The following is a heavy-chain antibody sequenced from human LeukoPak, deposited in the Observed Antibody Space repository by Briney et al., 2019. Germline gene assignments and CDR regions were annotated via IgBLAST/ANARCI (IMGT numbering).Heavy chain of an antibody. D-gene: IGHD5-12*01. CDR2: IYYSGST. V-gene: IGHV4-59*01. Sequence: PSETLSLTCTVSGGSISSYYWSWIRQPPGKGLEWIGYIYYSGSTNYNPSLKSRVTISVDTSKNQFSLKLSSVTAADTAVYYCARSSGYDSPLDYWGQGTLVTVSS. J-gene: IGHJ4*02. CDR1: GGSISSYY. CDR3: ARSSGYDSPLDY.